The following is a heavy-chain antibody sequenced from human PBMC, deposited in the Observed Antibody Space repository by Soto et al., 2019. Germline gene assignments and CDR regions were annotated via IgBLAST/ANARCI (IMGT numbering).Heavy chain of an antibody. CDR1: GFTFSNYW. CDR2: IRQDGSQR. J-gene: IGHJ5*02. CDR3: ASARHIGP. Sequence: GGSLRLSCTASGFTFSNYWMSWVRQAPGKGLEWVANIRQDGSQRNYVDSVKGRFTISRDNAENSLYLQMNSLRAEDTAIYYCASARHIGPWGQGTLVTVSS. V-gene: IGHV3-7*01. D-gene: IGHD2-21*01.